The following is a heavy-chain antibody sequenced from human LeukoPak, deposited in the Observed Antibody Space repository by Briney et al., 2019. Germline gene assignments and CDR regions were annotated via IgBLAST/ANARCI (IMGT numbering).Heavy chain of an antibody. CDR3: ARDVYDFWSGSWYYYYMDV. V-gene: IGHV4-39*02. Sequence: PSETLSLTCTVSGGSISSSSYYWGWIRQPPGTGLEWIGSIYYSGSTYYNPSLKSRLTISVDTAKIQFSLKLSSVTAADTAVYYCARDVYDFWSGSWYYYYMDVWGKGTTVTVS. CDR2: IYYSGST. CDR1: GGSISSSSYY. J-gene: IGHJ6*03. D-gene: IGHD3-3*01.